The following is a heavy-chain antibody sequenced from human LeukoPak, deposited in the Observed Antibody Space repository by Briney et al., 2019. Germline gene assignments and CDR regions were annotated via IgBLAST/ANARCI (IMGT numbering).Heavy chain of an antibody. V-gene: IGHV1-24*01. CDR3: ATDRRYYDSSGYTTVEFDY. CDR2: FDPEDGET. D-gene: IGHD3-22*01. J-gene: IGHJ4*02. Sequence: ASVKVSCKVSGYTLTELSMHWVRQAPGKGLEWMGGFDPEDGETIYAQKFQGRVTMTEDTSTDTACMELSSLRSEDTAVYYCATDRRYYDSSGYTTVEFDYWGQGTLVTVSS. CDR1: GYTLTELS.